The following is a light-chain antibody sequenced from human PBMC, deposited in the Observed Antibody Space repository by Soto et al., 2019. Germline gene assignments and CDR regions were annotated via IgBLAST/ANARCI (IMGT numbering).Light chain of an antibody. CDR2: DVS. CDR3: CSYTTSNTRQIV. CDR1: SSDVGGYNY. Sequence: ALTQPASVSGSPGQSITISCTGTSSDVGGYNYVSWYQQQPGKAPKFMIYDVSNRPSGVSNRFSGSKSGNTASLTISGLQAEDEADYYCCSYTTSNTRQIVFGTGTKVTVL. V-gene: IGLV2-14*01. J-gene: IGLJ1*01.